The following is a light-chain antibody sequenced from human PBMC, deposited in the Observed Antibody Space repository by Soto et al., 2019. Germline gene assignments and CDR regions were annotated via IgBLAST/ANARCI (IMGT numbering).Light chain of an antibody. J-gene: IGLJ1*01. CDR1: TGAVNNGHY. V-gene: IGLV7-46*01. Sequence: QAVVTQEPSLTVSPGGTVTLTCGSSTGAVNNGHYPYWFQQKPGQAPRTLIYDTTNRHSWTPARFSGSLLGGKAALTLSGAQPEDEAEYYCLLSYNGPYVFGTGTKLTVL. CDR2: DTT. CDR3: LLSYNGPYV.